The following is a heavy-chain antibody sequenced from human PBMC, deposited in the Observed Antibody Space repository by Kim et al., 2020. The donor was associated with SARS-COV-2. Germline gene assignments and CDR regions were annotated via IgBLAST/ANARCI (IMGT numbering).Heavy chain of an antibody. V-gene: IGHV3-9*01. D-gene: IGHD6-13*01. CDR3: AKGRFRIAAAAKGGGVFDY. Sequence: GGSLRLSCAASGFTFDDYAMHWVRQAPGKGLEWVSGISWNSGSIGYADSVKGRFTISRDNAKNSLYLQMNSLRAEDTALYYCAKGRFRIAAAAKGGGVFDYWGQGTLVTVSS. CDR1: GFTFDDYA. J-gene: IGHJ4*02. CDR2: ISWNSGSI.